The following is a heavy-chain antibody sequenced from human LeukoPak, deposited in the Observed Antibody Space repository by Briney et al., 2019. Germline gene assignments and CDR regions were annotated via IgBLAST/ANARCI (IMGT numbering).Heavy chain of an antibody. CDR3: ARDLAVLGSFTHYFDY. V-gene: IGHV3-30*04. Sequence: PGRSLRLSCAASGFTSSTYATHWVRRAPGKGLEWVAGISYDGSKKYYADPVRGRFTISRDNSKNTLFLQMNSLRAEDTAVYYCARDLAVLGSFTHYFDYWGQGTLVTVSS. CDR1: GFTSSTYA. CDR2: ISYDGSKK. J-gene: IGHJ4*02. D-gene: IGHD3-10*01.